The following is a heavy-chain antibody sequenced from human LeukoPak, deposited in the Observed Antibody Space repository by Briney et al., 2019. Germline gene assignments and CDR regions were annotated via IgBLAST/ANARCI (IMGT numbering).Heavy chain of an antibody. V-gene: IGHV1-69*13. CDR2: IIPIFGTA. CDR3: ARDIVPGGDCEIPYDY. Sequence: SVKVSCKASGGTFSSYAISWVRQAPGQGLEWMGGIIPIFGTANYAQKFQGRVTITADESTSTAYMELSSLRSEDTAVYYCARDIVPGGDCEIPYDYWGQGTLVTVSS. J-gene: IGHJ4*02. D-gene: IGHD2-21*02. CDR1: GGTFSSYA.